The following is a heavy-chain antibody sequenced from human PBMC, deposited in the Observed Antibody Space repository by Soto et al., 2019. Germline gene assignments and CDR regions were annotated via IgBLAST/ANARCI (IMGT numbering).Heavy chain of an antibody. CDR1: GDFISSSSYY. Sequence: SETLSLTCSVSGDFISSSSYYWGWIRQPPGKGLEWIGSIHYLGSAYYNPPLESRVTISVDTSKNHFSLKLSSVTAADTAMYYCARVNVMIRGNWFDPWGQGTQVTVSS. J-gene: IGHJ5*02. V-gene: IGHV4-39*02. CDR2: IHYLGSA. CDR3: ARVNVMIRGNWFDP. D-gene: IGHD3-10*01.